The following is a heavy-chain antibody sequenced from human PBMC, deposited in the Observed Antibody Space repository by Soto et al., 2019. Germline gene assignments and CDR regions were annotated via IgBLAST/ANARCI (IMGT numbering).Heavy chain of an antibody. CDR3: AKGVQWELPTPTPGPFDY. D-gene: IGHD1-26*01. J-gene: IGHJ4*02. V-gene: IGHV3-30*18. CDR2: ISYDGSNK. CDR1: GFTFSSYG. Sequence: QVQLVESGGGVVQPVRSLRLSCAASGFTFSSYGMHWVRQAPGKGLEWVAVISYDGSNKYYADSVKGRFTISRDNSKNTLYLQMNSLRAEDTAVYYCAKGVQWELPTPTPGPFDYWGQGTLVTVSS.